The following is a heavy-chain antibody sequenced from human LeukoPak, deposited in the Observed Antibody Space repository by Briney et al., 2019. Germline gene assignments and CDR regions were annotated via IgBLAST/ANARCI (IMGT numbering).Heavy chain of an antibody. D-gene: IGHD6-19*01. CDR3: ARGRIAVADGARYFDY. CDR2: IYHSGST. Sequence: SETLSLTCAVSGGSISSSNWWSWVRQPPGKGLEWIGEIYHSGSTNYNPSLKSRVTISVDKSKNQFSLKLSSVTAADTAVYYCARGRIAVADGARYFDYGGQGTLVTVSS. V-gene: IGHV4-4*02. CDR1: GGSISSSNW. J-gene: IGHJ4*02.